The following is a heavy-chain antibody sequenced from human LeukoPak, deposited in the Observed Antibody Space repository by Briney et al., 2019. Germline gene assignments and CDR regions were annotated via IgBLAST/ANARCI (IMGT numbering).Heavy chain of an antibody. J-gene: IGHJ3*02. V-gene: IGHV4-4*07. Sequence: SETLSLTCTVSGGSISSYYCSWIRQPAGKGLEWIGRIYTRGSTNYNPPLKSRVTMSVDTSKNQFPLKLSSVTAADTAVYYRATVTTVAGTLSQNEDDAFDIWGQGTMVTVSS. D-gene: IGHD6-19*01. CDR2: IYTRGST. CDR1: GGSISSYY. CDR3: ATVTTVAGTLSQNEDDAFDI.